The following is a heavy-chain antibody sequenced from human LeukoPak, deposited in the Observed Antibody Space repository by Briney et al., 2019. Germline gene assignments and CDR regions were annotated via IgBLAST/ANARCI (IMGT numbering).Heavy chain of an antibody. J-gene: IGHJ6*02. CDR3: TVYGGYDPSNYYYGMDV. D-gene: IGHD5-12*01. Sequence: GSLRLSCTASGFTFGDYAMSWFRQAPGKGLEWVGFIRSKAYGGTTEYAASVKGRFTISRDDSKSIAYLQMNSLKTEDTAVYYCTVYGGYDPSNYYYGMDVWGQGTTVTVSS. V-gene: IGHV3-49*03. CDR2: IRSKAYGGTT. CDR1: GFTFGDYA.